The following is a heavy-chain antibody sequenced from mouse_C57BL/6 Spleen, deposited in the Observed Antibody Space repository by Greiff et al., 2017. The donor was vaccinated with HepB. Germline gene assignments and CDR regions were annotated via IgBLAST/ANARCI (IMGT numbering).Heavy chain of an antibody. D-gene: IGHD2-14*01. CDR1: GYAFSSSW. CDR3: ARSIGSAWFAY. V-gene: IGHV1-82*01. J-gene: IGHJ3*01. CDR2: IYPGDGDT. Sequence: QVQLQQSGPELVKPGASVKISCKASGYAFSSSWMNWVKQRPGKGLEWIGRIYPGDGDTNYNGKFKGKATLTADKSSSTAYMQLSSLTSEDSAVYFCARSIGSAWFAYWGQGTLVTVSA.